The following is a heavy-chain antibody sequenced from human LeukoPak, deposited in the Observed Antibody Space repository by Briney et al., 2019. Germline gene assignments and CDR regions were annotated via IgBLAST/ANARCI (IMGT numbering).Heavy chain of an antibody. V-gene: IGHV4-4*07. Sequence: SETLSLTCTVSGGSISSYYWSWIRQPAGKGLEWIWLIYTSWSTNYNPSPKSQGTMSVDTPKNHFPPKLRSVTAGDTAVYYCARGAYYYGSGSYYGTRFDPWGQGTLVTVSS. J-gene: IGHJ5*02. D-gene: IGHD3-10*01. CDR1: GGSISSYY. CDR3: ARGAYYYGSGSYYGTRFDP. CDR2: IYTSWST.